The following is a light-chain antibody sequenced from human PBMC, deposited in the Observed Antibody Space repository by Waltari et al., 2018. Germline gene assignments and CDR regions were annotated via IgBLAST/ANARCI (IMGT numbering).Light chain of an antibody. V-gene: IGKV1-5*03. CDR2: KAS. J-gene: IGKJ1*01. CDR1: QKINSW. Sequence: DIQMTQSPSTLSASVGDSVTIPCRASQKINSWLAWHQQKPGKAPKLLIYKASSLESGVPSRFSGSGSGTEFTLTISSLQPDDFATYYCLQYNGEPRTFGQGTKVEVK. CDR3: LQYNGEPRT.